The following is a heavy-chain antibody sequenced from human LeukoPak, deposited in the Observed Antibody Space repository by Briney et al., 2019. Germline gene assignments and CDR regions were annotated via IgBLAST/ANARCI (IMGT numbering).Heavy chain of an antibody. CDR3: ARDGGLHPDY. CDR2: IYYSGST. V-gene: IGHV4-61*01. D-gene: IGHD4-11*01. J-gene: IGHJ4*02. Sequence: SETLSLTCTVSGGSVSSGSYHWSWIRQPPGKGLEWIGYIYYSGSTNYNPSLKSRVTISVDTSKNQFSLKLSSVTAADTAVYYCARDGGLHPDYWGQGTLVTVSS. CDR1: GGSVSSGSYH.